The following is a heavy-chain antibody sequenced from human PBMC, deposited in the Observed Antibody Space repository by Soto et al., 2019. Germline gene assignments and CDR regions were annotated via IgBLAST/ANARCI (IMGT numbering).Heavy chain of an antibody. CDR2: ISYDGSNK. CDR3: AKDRYYYDSSGYYYGPLGY. V-gene: IGHV3-30*18. CDR1: GFTFSSYG. Sequence: QVQLVESGGGVVQPGRSLRLSCAASGFTFSSYGMHWVRQAPGKGLEWVAVISYDGSNKYYADSVKGRFTISRDNSKNTLYLQMNSLRAEDTAVYYCAKDRYYYDSSGYYYGPLGYWGQGTLVTVSS. J-gene: IGHJ4*02. D-gene: IGHD3-22*01.